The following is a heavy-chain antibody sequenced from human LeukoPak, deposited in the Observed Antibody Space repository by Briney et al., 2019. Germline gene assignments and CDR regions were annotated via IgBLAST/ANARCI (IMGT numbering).Heavy chain of an antibody. D-gene: IGHD2-15*01. CDR3: ARATVVVVAATRLNWFDP. V-gene: IGHV4-34*01. CDR1: GGSFSGYY. CDR2: INHSGST. Sequence: SETLSLTCAVYGGSFSGYYWSWIRQPPGKGLERIGEINHSGSTNYNPSLKSRVTISVDTSKNQFSLKLSSVTAADTAVYYCARATVVVVAATRLNWFDPWGQGTLVTVSS. J-gene: IGHJ5*02.